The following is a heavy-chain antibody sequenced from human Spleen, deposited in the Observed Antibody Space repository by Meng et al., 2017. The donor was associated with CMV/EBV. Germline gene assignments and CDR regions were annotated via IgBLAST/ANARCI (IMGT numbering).Heavy chain of an antibody. CDR3: AKDWLITGAAGVFDY. CDR2: IRYDGSNQ. V-gene: IGHV3-30*02. CDR1: GFTVSSNY. Sequence: GGSLRLSCAASGFTVSSNYMSWVRQAPGKGLEWVSFIRYDGSNQYYADSVKGRFTISRDNSKNTVFLQMNGLRAEDTAVYYCAKDWLITGAAGVFDYWGQGTLVTVSS. D-gene: IGHD1-26*01. J-gene: IGHJ4*02.